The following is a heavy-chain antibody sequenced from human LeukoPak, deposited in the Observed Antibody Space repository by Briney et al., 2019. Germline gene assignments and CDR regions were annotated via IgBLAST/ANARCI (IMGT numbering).Heavy chain of an antibody. D-gene: IGHD3-3*01. Sequence: GGSLRLSCAASGLTFSNYWMSWVRQAPGKGLEWVANIKQDGSEKYYVDSVKGRFTISRDNAKNSLYLQMNSLRAEDTAVYSCARGLITIFGVVNNTWFDPWGQGTLVTVSS. CDR2: IKQDGSEK. CDR3: ARGLITIFGVVNNTWFDP. V-gene: IGHV3-7*01. J-gene: IGHJ5*02. CDR1: GLTFSNYW.